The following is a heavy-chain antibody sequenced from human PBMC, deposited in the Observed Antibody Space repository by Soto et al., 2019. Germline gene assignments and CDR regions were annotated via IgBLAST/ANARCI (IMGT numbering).Heavy chain of an antibody. J-gene: IGHJ4*02. D-gene: IGHD3-16*02. CDR3: AKALGELSPESYDY. CDR1: GFTFSSYA. Sequence: QVQLVESGGGVVQPGRSLRLSCAASGFTFSSYAMHWVRQAPGKGLEWVAGISYDGSDKYYADSVKGRFTISRDNSKKTLNLQMNSLRADDTAVYYCAKALGELSPESYDYWGQGTLITVSS. V-gene: IGHV3-30*18. CDR2: ISYDGSDK.